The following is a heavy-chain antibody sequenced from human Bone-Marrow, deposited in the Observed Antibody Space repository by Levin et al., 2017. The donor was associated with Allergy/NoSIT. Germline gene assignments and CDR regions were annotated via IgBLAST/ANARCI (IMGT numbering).Heavy chain of an antibody. J-gene: IGHJ4*02. Sequence: GGSLRLSCAASGFTVSSNYMNWVRQAPGKGLEWVSVIYSGGSTYYADSVKGRFTISRDNSKNTLYLQMNSLRAEDTAVYYCARLDFGEFSSYRSPFFHYWGPGTLVTVSS. D-gene: IGHD3-10*01. V-gene: IGHV3-66*02. CDR3: ARLDFGEFSSYRSPFFHY. CDR2: IYSGGST. CDR1: GFTVSSNY.